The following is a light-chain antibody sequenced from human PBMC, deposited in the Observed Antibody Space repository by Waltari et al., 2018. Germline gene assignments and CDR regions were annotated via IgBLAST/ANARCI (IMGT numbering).Light chain of an antibody. CDR3: AAWDDSLSGSVV. Sequence: QSVLTQPPSASGTPGQRVTISCPGSSSNIGSHYVYWYQQRPGTAPKLLIYRNNQRPSGVPDRFSGSKSGTSASLAISGLRSEDEADYYCAAWDDSLSGSVVFGGGTKLTVL. CDR1: SSNIGSHY. CDR2: RNN. J-gene: IGLJ2*01. V-gene: IGLV1-47*01.